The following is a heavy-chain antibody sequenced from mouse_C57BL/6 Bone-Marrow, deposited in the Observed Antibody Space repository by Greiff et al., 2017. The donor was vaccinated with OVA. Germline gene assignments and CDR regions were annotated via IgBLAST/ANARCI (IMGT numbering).Heavy chain of an antibody. CDR1: GYTFTDYY. Sequence: VKLMESGAELVRPGASVKLSCKASGYTFTDYYINWVKQRPGQGLEWIARIYPGSGNTYYNEKFKGKATLTAEKSSSTAYMQLSSLTSEDSAVYFCARSGYYGPDYYAMDYWGQGTSVTVSS. D-gene: IGHD1-1*01. CDR3: ARSGYYGPDYYAMDY. J-gene: IGHJ4*01. CDR2: IYPGSGNT. V-gene: IGHV1-76*01.